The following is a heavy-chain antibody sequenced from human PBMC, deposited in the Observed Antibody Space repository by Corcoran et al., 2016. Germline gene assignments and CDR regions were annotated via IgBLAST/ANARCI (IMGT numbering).Heavy chain of an antibody. V-gene: IGHV4-39*07. CDR3: AREAGIAVAGTGRGAFDI. Sequence: QLQLQESGPGLVKPSETLSLTCTVSGGSISSSSYYWGWIRQPPGKGLEWIGSIYYSGSTYYNPSLKSRVTISVDTSKNQFSLTLSSVTAADTAVYYCAREAGIAVAGTGRGAFDIWGQGTMVTVSS. D-gene: IGHD6-19*01. CDR1: GGSISSSSYY. CDR2: IYYSGST. J-gene: IGHJ3*02.